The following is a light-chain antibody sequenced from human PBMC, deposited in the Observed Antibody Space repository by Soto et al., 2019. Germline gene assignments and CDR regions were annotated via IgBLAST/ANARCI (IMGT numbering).Light chain of an antibody. V-gene: IGKV3-20*01. J-gene: IGKJ1*01. CDR1: QSVTNSY. CDR3: QQYGNSPRT. Sequence: EIVLTQSPGTLSLSPGETATLSCRASQSVTNSYLAWYQQKPGQAPRLLIFGASSRATGIPDRFSGSGSGTDFTLTISRLEPEDFAVYYCQQYGNSPRTFGQGTKLEIK. CDR2: GAS.